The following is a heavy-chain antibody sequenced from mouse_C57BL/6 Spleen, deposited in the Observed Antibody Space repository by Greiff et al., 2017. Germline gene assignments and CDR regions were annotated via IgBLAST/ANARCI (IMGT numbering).Heavy chain of an antibody. V-gene: IGHV5-9-1*02. Sequence: EVMLVESGEGLVKPGGSLKLSCAASGFTFSSYAMSWVRQTPEKRLEWVAYISSGGDYIYYADTVKGRFTISRDNARNTLYLQMSSLKSEDTAMYYCTREGSSDYAMDYWGQGTSVTVSS. CDR3: TREGSSDYAMDY. D-gene: IGHD1-1*01. CDR1: GFTFSSYA. J-gene: IGHJ4*01. CDR2: ISSGGDYI.